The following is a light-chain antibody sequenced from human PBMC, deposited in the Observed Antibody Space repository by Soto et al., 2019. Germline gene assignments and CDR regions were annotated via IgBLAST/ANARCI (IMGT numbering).Light chain of an antibody. CDR1: QSLLYSSNNKNF. CDR2: WAS. V-gene: IGKV4-1*01. CDR3: QQYYSTRT. J-gene: IGKJ4*01. Sequence: DIVMTQSPDSLAVSLGERATINCKSSQSLLYSSNNKNFLAWYQQKPGQPPKLLFYWASTRQSGVPDRFSGSGSGTDFTLTISSLQAEDVAVYYCQQYYSTRTFGGGTKVDIK.